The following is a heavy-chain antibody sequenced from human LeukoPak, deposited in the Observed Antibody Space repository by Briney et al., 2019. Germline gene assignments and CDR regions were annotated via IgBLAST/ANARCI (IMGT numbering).Heavy chain of an antibody. CDR2: ISYDGSNK. CDR1: GFTFSSYG. J-gene: IGHJ3*02. D-gene: IGHD3-22*01. V-gene: IGHV3-30*18. CDR3: AKDQGGYYDSSGYYRGSAFDI. Sequence: GGSLRLSCAASGFTFSSYGMHWVRQAPGKGLEWVAVISYDGSNKYYADSVKGRFTISRDNSKNTLYLQMNSLRAEDTAVYYCAKDQGGYYDSSGYYRGSAFDIWGQGTMVTVSS.